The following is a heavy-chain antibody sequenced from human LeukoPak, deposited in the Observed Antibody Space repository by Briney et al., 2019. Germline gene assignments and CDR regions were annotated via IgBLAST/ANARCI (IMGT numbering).Heavy chain of an antibody. D-gene: IGHD6-19*01. CDR1: GFTFTSYW. CDR3: ARVLSNSGRFRPF. CDR2: IFSDASST. V-gene: IGHV3-74*01. J-gene: IGHJ4*02. Sequence: PGGSLRLSCAASGFTFTSYWMHWVRQAPGKGLVWVSRIFSDASSTNYADSVKGRFTISRDNAKNTLYLQMNSLRADDTAVYYCARVLSNSGRFRPFWAQGTLVTVSS.